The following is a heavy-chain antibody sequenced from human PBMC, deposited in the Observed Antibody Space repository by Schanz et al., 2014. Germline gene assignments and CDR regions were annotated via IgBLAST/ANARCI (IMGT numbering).Heavy chain of an antibody. J-gene: IGHJ4*02. CDR3: ARDQSPYTNSSDVRYFDY. V-gene: IGHV1-18*01. Sequence: QVQLVQSGAEVKKPGASVKVSCKASGYTFTSYGISWVRQAPGQGLEWMGWISPYNGNTNYAQKLQGRVTMTRDVSSTTAFLELRSLRYDDTAVYYCARDQSPYTNSSDVRYFDYWGQGSLVTVSS. CDR2: ISPYNGNT. D-gene: IGHD6-6*01. CDR1: GYTFTSYG.